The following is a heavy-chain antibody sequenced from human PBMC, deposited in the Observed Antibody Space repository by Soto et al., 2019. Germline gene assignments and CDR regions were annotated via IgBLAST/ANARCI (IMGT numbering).Heavy chain of an antibody. Sequence: SVKVSCKASGGTFSSYTISWVRQAPGQGLEWMGRIIPILGIANYAQKFQGRVTITADKSKSKAYMELSSLISEDRAVYYCAREGYSGYRNLHYWCQGTLVTVSS. CDR3: AREGYSGYRNLHY. J-gene: IGHJ4*02. V-gene: IGHV1-69*04. D-gene: IGHD5-12*01. CDR1: GGTFSSYT. CDR2: IIPILGIA.